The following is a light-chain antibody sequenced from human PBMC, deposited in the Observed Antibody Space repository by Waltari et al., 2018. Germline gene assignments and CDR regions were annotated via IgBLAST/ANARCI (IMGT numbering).Light chain of an antibody. V-gene: IGKV1-39*01. Sequence: DIQMTQSPSSLSLSVGDRVTITCRASQSIRDHLNWYQQKPGEAPKLLIYVASNLESGFPSRFSGSGSGTDFTLTINSLQPGDFATYYCQQSFRTPYTFGQGTKLEVK. J-gene: IGKJ2*01. CDR1: QSIRDH. CDR2: VAS. CDR3: QQSFRTPYT.